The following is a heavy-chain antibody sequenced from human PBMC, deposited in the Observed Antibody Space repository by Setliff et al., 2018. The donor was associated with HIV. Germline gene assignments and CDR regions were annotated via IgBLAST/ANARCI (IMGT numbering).Heavy chain of an antibody. Sequence: ASVKVSCKASGYTFTGFYMHWVRQAPGQGLEWMGRINPNSGDTNYAQKFQGRVTMTRDTSISTAYMELSRLRSDDTAVYYCARGTRVGANDAFDIWGQGTMVTVSS. CDR2: INPNSGDT. D-gene: IGHD1-26*01. CDR1: GYTFTGFY. CDR3: ARGTRVGANDAFDI. V-gene: IGHV1-2*06. J-gene: IGHJ3*02.